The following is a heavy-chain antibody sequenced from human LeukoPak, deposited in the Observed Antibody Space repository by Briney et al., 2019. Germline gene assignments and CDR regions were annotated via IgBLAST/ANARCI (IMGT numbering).Heavy chain of an antibody. CDR2: ISYGGSNK. J-gene: IGHJ5*02. CDR3: ARAAGVRNWFDP. Sequence: GGSLRLSSAASGFTFSSYAMHWVRQAPGKGLEWVAVISYGGSNKYYADSVKGRFTISRDNSRNTVYLQMDSLRAEDTAVYYCARAAGVRNWFDPWGQGTLVTVSS. CDR1: GFTFSSYA. V-gene: IGHV3-30*14.